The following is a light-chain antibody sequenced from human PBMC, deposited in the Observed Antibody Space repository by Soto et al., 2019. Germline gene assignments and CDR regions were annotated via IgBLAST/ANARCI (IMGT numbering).Light chain of an antibody. J-gene: IGKJ3*01. CDR2: GAS. Sequence: ETVLTQSPATLSLSPGERATLSCRASQSVGTYLAWYQQRPGQAPRLLIHGASNRATGIPARFSGSGSGTDFTLPISSLEPEDFAIYYCQQRINWPPFTFGPGTKVDLK. CDR3: QQRINWPPFT. V-gene: IGKV3-11*01. CDR1: QSVGTY.